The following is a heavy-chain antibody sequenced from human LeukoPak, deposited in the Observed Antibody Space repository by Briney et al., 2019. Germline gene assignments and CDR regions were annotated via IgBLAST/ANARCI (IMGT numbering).Heavy chain of an antibody. J-gene: IGHJ3*02. V-gene: IGHV4-34*01. D-gene: IGHD3-10*01. CDR2: INHSGST. Sequence: SETLSLTCAVYGGSFSGYYWSWIRQPPGKGLEWIGEINHSGSTNYNPSLKSRVTISLDTSSNQFSLKLDSVTAADTAVYYCAKSNGYGLVDIWGQGTMVTVSS. CDR1: GGSFSGYY. CDR3: AKSNGYGLVDI.